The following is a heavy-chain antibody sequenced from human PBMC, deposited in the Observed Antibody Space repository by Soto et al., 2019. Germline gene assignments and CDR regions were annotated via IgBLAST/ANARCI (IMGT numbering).Heavy chain of an antibody. Sequence: GALRLSCAASGFTFSSYAMSWVRQAPGKGLEWVSAISGSGGSTYYADSVKGRFTISRDNSKNTLYLQMNSLRAEDTAVYYCAKVLDSSGYYYYYYGMDVWGQGTTVTVSS. CDR1: GFTFSSYA. CDR2: ISGSGGST. V-gene: IGHV3-23*01. D-gene: IGHD3-22*01. J-gene: IGHJ6*02. CDR3: AKVLDSSGYYYYYYGMDV.